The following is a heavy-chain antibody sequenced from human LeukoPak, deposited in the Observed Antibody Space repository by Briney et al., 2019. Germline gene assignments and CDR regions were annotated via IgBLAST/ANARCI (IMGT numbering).Heavy chain of an antibody. V-gene: IGHV4-39*07. Sequence: SETLSLTCTVSGGSISSSSYYWGWIRQTPGKGLEWIGSFYYIGSTYYNPSLKSRVTISVDTSKNQFSLKLSSVTAADTAVYYCARGFKTRPGYSSSLVHYWGQGTLVTVSS. D-gene: IGHD6-13*01. CDR3: ARGFKTRPGYSSSLVHY. CDR2: FYYIGST. J-gene: IGHJ4*02. CDR1: GGSISSSSYY.